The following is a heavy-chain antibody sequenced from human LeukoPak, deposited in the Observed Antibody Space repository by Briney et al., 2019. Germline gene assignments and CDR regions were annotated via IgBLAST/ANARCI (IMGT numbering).Heavy chain of an antibody. J-gene: IGHJ3*02. CDR3: VRDGYSYGFMLAFDI. Sequence: QPGGSLRLSCAASGFTFSGYWMHWVRQAPGKGLVCVSRINSDGSSTSCAHSVKGRFTISRDSAKNTLYLQMNSLRAEDTAVYYCVRDGYSYGFMLAFDIWGLGTRVTVSS. CDR2: INSDGSST. CDR1: GFTFSGYW. D-gene: IGHD5-18*01. V-gene: IGHV3-74*01.